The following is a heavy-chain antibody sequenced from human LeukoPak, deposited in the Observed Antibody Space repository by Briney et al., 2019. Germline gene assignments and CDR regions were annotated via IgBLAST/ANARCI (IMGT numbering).Heavy chain of an antibody. CDR3: ASIRSSPYYYGMDV. V-gene: IGHV3-7*01. J-gene: IGHJ6*02. D-gene: IGHD3-10*01. Sequence: GGSLRLSCAASGFTFSSYWMSWVRQAPGKGLEWVANIKQDGSEKYYVDSVKGRFTISRDNAKNSLYLQMNSLRAEDTAVYYCASIRSSPYYYGMDVWGQGTTVTVSS. CDR2: IKQDGSEK. CDR1: GFTFSSYW.